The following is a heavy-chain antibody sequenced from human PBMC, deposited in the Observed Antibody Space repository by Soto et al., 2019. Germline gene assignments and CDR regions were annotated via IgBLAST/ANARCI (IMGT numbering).Heavy chain of an antibody. D-gene: IGHD3-22*01. CDR3: ARGKTYYYDSSGYPKNWFDP. J-gene: IGHJ5*02. CDR2: IYYSGST. CDR1: GGSISSGGYY. Sequence: SETLSLTCTVSGGSISSGGYYWSWIRQHPGKGLEWIGYIYYSGSTYYNPSLKSRVTISVDTSKNQFSQKLSSVTAADTAVYYCARGKTYYYDSSGYPKNWFDPWGQGTLVTVSS. V-gene: IGHV4-31*03.